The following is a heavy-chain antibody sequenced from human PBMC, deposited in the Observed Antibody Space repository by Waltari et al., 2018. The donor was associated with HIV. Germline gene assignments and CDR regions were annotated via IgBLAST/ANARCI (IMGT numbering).Heavy chain of an antibody. CDR3: TRAQSHVHGLDV. J-gene: IGHJ6*02. CDR2: ININSGGT. CDR1: GYTFTDYY. V-gene: IGHV1-2*02. Sequence: KPSGYTFTDYYIHWVRQAPGQGLEWMGWININSGGTNFSQKFRGRVTLTRDTSISTAYMQLSSLGSDDTAIYYCTRAQSHVHGLDVWGQGTTVTVSS.